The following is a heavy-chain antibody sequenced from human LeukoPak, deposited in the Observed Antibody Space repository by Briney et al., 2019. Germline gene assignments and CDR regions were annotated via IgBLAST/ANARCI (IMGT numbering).Heavy chain of an antibody. CDR3: AKVPVGGYSGYDSFNFDY. V-gene: IGHV3-9*01. Sequence: SGGSLRLSCAASGFTFDDYAMHWVRQAPGKGLEWVSGISWNSGSIGYADSVKSRFTISRDNAKNSLYLQMNSLRAEDTALYYCAKVPVGGYSGYDSFNFDYWGQGTLVTISS. J-gene: IGHJ4*02. CDR1: GFTFDDYA. CDR2: ISWNSGSI. D-gene: IGHD5-12*01.